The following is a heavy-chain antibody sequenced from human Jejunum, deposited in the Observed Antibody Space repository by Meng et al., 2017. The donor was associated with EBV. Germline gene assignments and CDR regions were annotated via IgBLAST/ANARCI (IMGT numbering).Heavy chain of an antibody. D-gene: IGHD3-16*01. Sequence: VRLVQLGAGGKKPGALVKVSCKASAYTFAGYYMHWVRQGPGQGLEWMERINPNSGGANYAQKFQGRVTMTRDTSISTAYMELSRLRSDDTAVYYCAREGLVGDLRYFDLWGQGTLVTVSS. V-gene: IGHV1-2*06. CDR1: AYTFAGYY. CDR3: AREGLVGDLRYFDL. J-gene: IGHJ2*01. CDR2: INPNSGGA.